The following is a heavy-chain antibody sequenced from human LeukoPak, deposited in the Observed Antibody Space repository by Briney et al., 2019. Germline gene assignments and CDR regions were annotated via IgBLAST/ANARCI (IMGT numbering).Heavy chain of an antibody. J-gene: IGHJ4*02. CDR1: GFTFSSYG. V-gene: IGHV3-30*18. Sequence: GGSLRLSCAASGFTFSSYGMHWVRQAPGKGLEWVAVISYDGSNKYYADSVKGRFAISRDNSKNTLYLQMNSLRAEDTAVYYCAKAGHYYDSSGYVLDYWGQGTLVTVSS. CDR2: ISYDGSNK. D-gene: IGHD3-22*01. CDR3: AKAGHYYDSSGYVLDY.